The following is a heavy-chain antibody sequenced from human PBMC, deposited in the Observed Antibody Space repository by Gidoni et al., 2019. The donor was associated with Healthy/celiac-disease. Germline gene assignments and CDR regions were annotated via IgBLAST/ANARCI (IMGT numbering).Heavy chain of an antibody. V-gene: IGHV1-69*04. J-gene: IGHJ4*02. D-gene: IGHD2-21*02. CDR3: ARDRLAAYCGGDCYSESDY. Sequence: QVQLVQSGAEVKKPGSSVKVSCKASGGTFSSYAISWVRQAPGQGLEWMGRIIPILGIANYAQKFQGRVTITADKSTSTAYMELSSLRSEDTAVYYCARDRLAAYCGGDCYSESDYWGQGTLVTVSS. CDR1: GGTFSSYA. CDR2: IIPILGIA.